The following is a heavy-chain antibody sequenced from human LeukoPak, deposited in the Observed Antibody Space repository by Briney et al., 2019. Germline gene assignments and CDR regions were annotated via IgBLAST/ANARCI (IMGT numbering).Heavy chain of an antibody. CDR3: ARLVSKYYYGSGNHYYYYYMDV. V-gene: IGHV4-34*01. CDR1: GGSISSYY. J-gene: IGHJ6*03. Sequence: SETLSLTCTVSGGSISSYYWSWIRQPPGKGLEWIGEINHSGSTNYNPSLKSRVTISVDTSKNQFSLKLSSVTAADTAVYYCARLVSKYYYGSGNHYYYYYMDVWGKGTTVTISS. D-gene: IGHD3-10*01. CDR2: INHSGST.